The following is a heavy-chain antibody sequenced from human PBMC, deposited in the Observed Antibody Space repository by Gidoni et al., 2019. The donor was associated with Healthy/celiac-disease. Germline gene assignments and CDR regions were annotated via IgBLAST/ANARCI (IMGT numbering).Heavy chain of an antibody. V-gene: IGHV3-48*01. J-gene: IGHJ5*02. D-gene: IGHD2-2*01. Sequence: EVQLVESGGGLVQPGGSLRLSCAASGFTFSSYSMNWVRQAPGKGLEWVSYISSSSSTIYYADSVKGRFTISRDNAKNSLYLQMNSLRAEDTAVYYCARGAKSGYCSSTSCQGWFDPWGQGTLVTVSS. CDR3: ARGAKSGYCSSTSCQGWFDP. CDR1: GFTFSSYS. CDR2: ISSSSSTI.